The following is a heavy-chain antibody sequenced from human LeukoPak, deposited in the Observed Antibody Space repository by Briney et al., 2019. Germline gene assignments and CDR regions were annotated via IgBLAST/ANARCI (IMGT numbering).Heavy chain of an antibody. CDR1: GGSISSGDYY. CDR2: IYYSGST. J-gene: IGHJ4*02. D-gene: IGHD3-3*01. CDR3: ARHPRMRDYDFWSGYYSYFDY. Sequence: SQTLSLTCTVSGGSISSGDYYWSWIRQPPGKGLEWIGYIYYSGSTYYNPSLKSRVTISVDTSKNQFSLKLSSVTAADTAVYYCARHPRMRDYDFWSGYYSYFDYWGQGTLVTVSS. V-gene: IGHV4-30-4*08.